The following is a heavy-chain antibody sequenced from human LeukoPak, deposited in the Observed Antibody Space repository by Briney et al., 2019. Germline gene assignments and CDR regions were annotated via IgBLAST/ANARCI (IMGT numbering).Heavy chain of an antibody. Sequence: GGSLRLSCAASGFTFSSYSMNWVRQAPGKGLEWVSSISSSGSYIFHADSVKGRFTISRDNAKNSLYLQTNGLRAEDTAVYYCASYDSSGYYQYFDYWGQGTLVTVSS. CDR1: GFTFSSYS. V-gene: IGHV3-21*04. D-gene: IGHD3-22*01. CDR3: ASYDSSGYYQYFDY. CDR2: ISSSGSYI. J-gene: IGHJ4*02.